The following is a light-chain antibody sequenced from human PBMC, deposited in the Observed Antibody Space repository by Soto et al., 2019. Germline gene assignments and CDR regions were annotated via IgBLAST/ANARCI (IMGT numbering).Light chain of an antibody. J-gene: IGKJ1*01. CDR3: QQPWT. CDR1: QSISSW. CDR2: KAS. V-gene: IGKV1-5*03. Sequence: IQMTQSPSTLSASVGDRVTITCRASQSISSWLAWYQQKPGKAPKLLIYKASSLESGVPSRFSGSGSGTEFTLTISSLQPDDFATYYCQQPWTFGQGTKVEIK.